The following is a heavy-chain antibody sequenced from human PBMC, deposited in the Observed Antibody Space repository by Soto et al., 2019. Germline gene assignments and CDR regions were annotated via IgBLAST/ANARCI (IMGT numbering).Heavy chain of an antibody. CDR3: ARFASGTYYYDSSGYYPDY. CDR1: GFTFSSYG. Sequence: PGGSLRLSCAASGFTFSSYGMHWVRQAPGKGLEWVAVIWYDGSNKYYADSVKGRFTISRDNSKNTLYLQMNSLRAEDTAVYYCARFASGTYYYDSSGYYPDYWGQGTLVTVSS. J-gene: IGHJ4*02. V-gene: IGHV3-33*01. CDR2: IWYDGSNK. D-gene: IGHD3-22*01.